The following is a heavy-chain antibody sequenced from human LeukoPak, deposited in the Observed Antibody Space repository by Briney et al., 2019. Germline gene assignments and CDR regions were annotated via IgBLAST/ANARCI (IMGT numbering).Heavy chain of an antibody. CDR2: IYYSGST. CDR3: ARGAGYSSSWTDV. V-gene: IGHV4-59*01. J-gene: IGHJ6*02. CDR1: GVSISSYY. Sequence: SETLSLTCTVSGVSISSYYWSWIRQPPGKGLEWIGYIYYSGSTNYNPSLKSRVTISVDTSKNQFSLKLSSVTAADTAVYYCARGAGYSSSWTDVWGQGTTVTVSS. D-gene: IGHD6-13*01.